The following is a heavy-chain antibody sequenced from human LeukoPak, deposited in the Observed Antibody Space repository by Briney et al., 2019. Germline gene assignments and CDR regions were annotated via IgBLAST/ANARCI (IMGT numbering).Heavy chain of an antibody. CDR2: IKTDGSEK. Sequence: PGGSLRLSCEGSGFTFSNYWMGWVRQAPGKGLQWVANIKTDGSEKYYVDSVKGRFTISRDNAKNSLYLQMNSLRAEDTAVYYCATYSSFNRREFQYWGQGTLFTVSS. D-gene: IGHD3-22*01. V-gene: IGHV3-7*01. CDR3: ATYSSFNRREFQY. J-gene: IGHJ1*01. CDR1: GFTFSNYW.